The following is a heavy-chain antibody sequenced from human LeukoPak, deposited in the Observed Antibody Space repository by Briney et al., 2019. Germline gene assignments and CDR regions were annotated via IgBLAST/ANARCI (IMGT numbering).Heavy chain of an antibody. J-gene: IGHJ4*02. Sequence: PGGSLRLSCAASGFTFSSYAMSWVRQAPGKGLEWVSAIGGRGGSTYYADSVKGRFTISRDNPKKTLYLQMDSLRAEDTAVYYCARDYGGSSPFDYWGQGTLVTVPS. V-gene: IGHV3-23*01. CDR3: ARDYGGSSPFDY. CDR2: IGGRGGST. D-gene: IGHD4-23*01. CDR1: GFTFSSYA.